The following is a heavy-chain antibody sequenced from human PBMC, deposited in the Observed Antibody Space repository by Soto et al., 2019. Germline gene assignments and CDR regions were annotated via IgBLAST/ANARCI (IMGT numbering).Heavy chain of an antibody. Sequence: PGESLRISCKGSGYSFTNYWIGWVRQMPGKGLEWMGIIYPGDSDARYSPSFQGQVTISADKSISTAYLHWSSLRASDTAVYYCTRRGYCSGGSCFSAAFDIRGQGTIVTV. V-gene: IGHV5-51*01. CDR1: GYSFTNYW. D-gene: IGHD2-15*01. CDR3: TRRGYCSGGSCFSAAFDI. CDR2: IYPGDSDA. J-gene: IGHJ3*02.